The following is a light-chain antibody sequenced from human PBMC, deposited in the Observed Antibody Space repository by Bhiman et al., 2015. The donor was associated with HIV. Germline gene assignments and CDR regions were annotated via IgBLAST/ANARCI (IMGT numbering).Light chain of an antibody. CDR2: GNS. CDR1: SSNIAAGYD. Sequence: QSVLTQPPSVSGAPGQRVTISCTGSSSNIAAGYDVHWYQQLPGRAPKLLISGNSNRPSGVPDRFSGSKSGNTASLTISGLQTEDEADYYCSSYTSSNTYVFGTGTKVTVL. CDR3: SSYTSSNTYV. V-gene: IGLV1-40*01. J-gene: IGLJ1*01.